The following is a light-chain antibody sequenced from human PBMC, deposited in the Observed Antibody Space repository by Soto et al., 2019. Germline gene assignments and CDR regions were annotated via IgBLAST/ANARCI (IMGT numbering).Light chain of an antibody. CDR1: QSVDSTY. CDR3: QQYYQWPSYT. J-gene: IGKJ2*01. Sequence: EIVLTQSPGTLSLSPGERATLSCRASQSVDSTYLAWYQQKPDQSPRLLIYATSTRAAGIPDRFSGSGSGTEFTLTINTLQPEDFAVYYCQQYYQWPSYTFGQGTKVDIK. V-gene: IGKV3-20*01. CDR2: ATS.